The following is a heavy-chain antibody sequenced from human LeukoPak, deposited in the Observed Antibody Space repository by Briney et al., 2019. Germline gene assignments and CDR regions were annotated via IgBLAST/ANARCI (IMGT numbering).Heavy chain of an antibody. J-gene: IGHJ6*03. D-gene: IGHD1-26*01. CDR2: ISHSGST. V-gene: IGHV4-34*01. CDR1: GGSFSGYY. CDR3: ARHGTVYYYYYYMDV. Sequence: SETLSLTCAVYGGSFSGYYWSWIRQPPGKGLEWIGEISHSGSTNYNPSLKSRVTISVDTSKNQFSLKLSSVTAADTAVYYCARHGTVYYYYYYMDVWGKGTTVTISS.